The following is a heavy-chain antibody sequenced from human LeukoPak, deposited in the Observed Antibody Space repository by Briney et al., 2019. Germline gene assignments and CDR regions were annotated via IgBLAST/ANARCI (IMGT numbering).Heavy chain of an antibody. CDR1: GFIFSDYS. CDR2: ISRSSSSI. V-gene: IGHV3-21*01. D-gene: IGHD6-25*01. Sequence: GGSLRLSCAASGFIFSDYSMNWVRQAPGKGLEWVSSISRSSSSIYYADSVKGRFTISRDNSKNTLYLQMNSLRAEDTAVYYCVADFDYWGQGTLVTVSS. J-gene: IGHJ4*02. CDR3: VADFDY.